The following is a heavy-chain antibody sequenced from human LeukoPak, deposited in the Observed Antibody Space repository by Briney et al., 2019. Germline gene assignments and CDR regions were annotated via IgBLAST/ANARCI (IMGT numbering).Heavy chain of an antibody. CDR2: IYYSGST. Sequence: SETLSLTCTVSGGSISSSSYYWGWIRQPPGKGLEWIGSIYYSGSTYYNPSLKSRVTISVDTSKNQFSLKLSSVTAADTAVYYCASTEVPPGLNYYFTMGPYYFDYWGQGTLVTVSS. CDR3: ASTEVPPGLNYYFTMGPYYFDY. V-gene: IGHV4-39*01. J-gene: IGHJ4*02. CDR1: GGSISSSSYY. D-gene: IGHD3-3*01.